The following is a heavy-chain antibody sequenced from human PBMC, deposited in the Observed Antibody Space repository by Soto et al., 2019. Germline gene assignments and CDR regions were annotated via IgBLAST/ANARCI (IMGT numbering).Heavy chain of an antibody. CDR2: ISYDGSNK. Sequence: PGGSLRLSCAASGFTFSSYAMHWVRQAPGKGLEWVAVISYDGSNKYYADSVKGRFTISRDNSKNTLYLQMNSLRAEDTAVYYCASGAIRYRGVPQTGHYYYYYGMDVWGQGTTVTVSS. V-gene: IGHV3-30-3*01. J-gene: IGHJ6*02. CDR1: GFTFSSYA. D-gene: IGHD3-10*01. CDR3: ASGAIRYRGVPQTGHYYYYYGMDV.